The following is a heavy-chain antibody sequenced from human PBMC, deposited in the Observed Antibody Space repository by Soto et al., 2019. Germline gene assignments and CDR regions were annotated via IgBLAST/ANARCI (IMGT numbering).Heavy chain of an antibody. CDR2: ISSSGYSA. Sequence: WGSLRRSCAASGCTYNNYSMGWVRQAPGKVLEWVSAISSSGYSAYYGGCVWGRLIISRHNSRNMLFLQMNKLSADDTAVYLCPKGSVVVDANFESWGRGTRVAVSS. CDR3: PKGSVVVDANFES. CDR1: GCTYNNYS. D-gene: IGHD2-21*01. J-gene: IGHJ4*02. V-gene: IGHV3-23*01.